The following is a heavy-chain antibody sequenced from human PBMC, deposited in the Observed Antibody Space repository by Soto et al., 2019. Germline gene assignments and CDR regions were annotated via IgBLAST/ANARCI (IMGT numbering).Heavy chain of an antibody. CDR1: GFTFRDYS. CDR2: ITSKSTYI. CDR3: ARSGVAALDS. D-gene: IGHD2-8*01. Sequence: GGSLRLSCAASGFTFRDYSLNWVRQAPGKGLEWVSSITSKSTYIYYADSVKGRFTISRDNAKSSLYLQMDSLRADDTAVYFCARSGVAALDSWGQGTLVTVSS. V-gene: IGHV3-21*06. J-gene: IGHJ5*01.